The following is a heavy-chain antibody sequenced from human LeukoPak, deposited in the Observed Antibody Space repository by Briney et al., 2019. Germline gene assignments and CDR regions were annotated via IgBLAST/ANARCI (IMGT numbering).Heavy chain of an antibody. CDR2: INPNSGGT. CDR3: ARTYGSGSYWGEDAFDI. CDR1: GYTFTGYY. Sequence: ASVKVSCKASGYTFTGYYMHWVRQAPGQGLEWMGWINPNSGGTNYAQKFQGRVTMTRDTSISTAYMELSRLRSDDTAVYYCARTYGSGSYWGEDAFDIWGQGTMVTVSS. V-gene: IGHV1-2*02. J-gene: IGHJ3*02. D-gene: IGHD3-10*01.